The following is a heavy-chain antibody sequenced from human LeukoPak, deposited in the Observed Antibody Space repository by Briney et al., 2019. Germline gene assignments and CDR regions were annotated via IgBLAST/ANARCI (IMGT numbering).Heavy chain of an antibody. D-gene: IGHD2-15*01. CDR3: ASEGDCSGGSCYSFDY. J-gene: IGHJ4*02. V-gene: IGHV4-30-4*08. CDR2: IYYSGST. Sequence: SETLSLTCTVSGASISSGDYYWSWIRQPPGKGLEWIGYIYYSGSTYYNPSLKSRLTISVDTSKNQFSLKLTSVTTADTAVYYCASEGDCSGGSCYSFDYWGQGTLVTVSS. CDR1: GASISSGDYY.